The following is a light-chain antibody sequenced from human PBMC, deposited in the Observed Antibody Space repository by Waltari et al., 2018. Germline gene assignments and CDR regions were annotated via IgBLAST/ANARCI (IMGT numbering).Light chain of an antibody. CDR3: QHYVRLPAT. V-gene: IGKV3-20*01. CDR2: GAS. Sequence: EIVLTQSPGTLSLSPGERATLSCRASQSVGRSLAWYQQKPGQAPRLLIYGASSRATGLPDRFSGSGSGTYFSLTISRLEPEDFAVYYCQHYVRLPATFGQGTKVEIK. J-gene: IGKJ1*01. CDR1: QSVGRS.